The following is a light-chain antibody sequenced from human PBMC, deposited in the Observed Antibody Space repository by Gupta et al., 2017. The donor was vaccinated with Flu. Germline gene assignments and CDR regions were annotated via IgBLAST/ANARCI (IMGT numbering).Light chain of an antibody. Sequence: DIVMTQSPDPLAVSLGERATLNCKSSPRFLYSSNNKNYLAWYQQKPGQPPKLLIYWASTRESGVPDRFSGSGSGTDFTLTISSLQAEDVAVYYCQQYYSTPPTFGGGTKVEIK. J-gene: IGKJ4*01. CDR3: QQYYSTPPT. CDR2: WAS. V-gene: IGKV4-1*01. CDR1: PRFLYSSNNKNY.